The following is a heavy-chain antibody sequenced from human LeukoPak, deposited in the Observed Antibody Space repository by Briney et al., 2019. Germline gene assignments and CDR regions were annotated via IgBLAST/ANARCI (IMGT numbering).Heavy chain of an antibody. J-gene: IGHJ4*02. CDR3: ARGQVDTHFDY. CDR2: IYYNGNT. D-gene: IGHD2-2*02. Sequence: SETPTLTCTVSGCFISNYYWSWIRQPPGKGLEWIGYIYYNGNTDYNPSLKSRVTISVDTSKNQFSLKLNSVTAADTAVYYCARGQVDTHFDYWGPGTLVTVSS. V-gene: IGHV4-59*01. CDR1: GCFISNYY.